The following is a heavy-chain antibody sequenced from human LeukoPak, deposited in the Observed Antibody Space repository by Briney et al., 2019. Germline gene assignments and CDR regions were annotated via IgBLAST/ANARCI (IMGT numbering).Heavy chain of an antibody. CDR3: ARTIGGYDKAGFDY. J-gene: IGHJ4*02. V-gene: IGHV1-69*01. Sequence: SVKVSCKATGGTFSSYAISWGRQAPGQGLEWMGGIIPIFGTANYAQKFQGRVTITADESTSTAYMELSSLRSEDTAVYYCARTIGGYDKAGFDYWGQGTLVTVSS. CDR1: GGTFSSYA. CDR2: IIPIFGTA. D-gene: IGHD5-12*01.